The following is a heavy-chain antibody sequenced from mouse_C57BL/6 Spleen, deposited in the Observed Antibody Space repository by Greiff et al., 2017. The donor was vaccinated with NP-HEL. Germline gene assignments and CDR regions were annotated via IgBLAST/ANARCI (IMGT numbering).Heavy chain of an antibody. J-gene: IGHJ2*01. CDR2: ISSGGSYT. Sequence: EVNLVESGGDLVKPGGSLKLSCAASGFTFSSYGMSWVRQTPDKRLEWVATISSGGSYTYYPDSVKGRFTISRDNAKNTLYLQMSSLKSEDTAMYYCARRGFYFDYWGQGTTLTVSS. CDR1: GFTFSSYG. V-gene: IGHV5-6*02. CDR3: ARRGFYFDY.